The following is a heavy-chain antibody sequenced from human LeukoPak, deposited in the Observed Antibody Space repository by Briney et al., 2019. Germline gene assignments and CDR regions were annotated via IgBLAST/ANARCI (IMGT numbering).Heavy chain of an antibody. Sequence: ETLSLTCTVSGGSISSSSYYWGWIRQPPGKGLEWVSSINGIGGSTYYADSVKGRFTISRDNSKNTLYLQMNSLRAEDTAVYYCAKPARTDYADYWGQGTLVTVSS. D-gene: IGHD1-14*01. CDR2: INGIGGST. CDR3: AKPARTDYADY. CDR1: GGSISSSSYY. V-gene: IGHV3-23*01. J-gene: IGHJ4*02.